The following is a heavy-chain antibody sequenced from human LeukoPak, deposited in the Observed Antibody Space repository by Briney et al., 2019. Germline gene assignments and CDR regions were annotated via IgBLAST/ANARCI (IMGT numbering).Heavy chain of an antibody. CDR3: ARDPHDSSGYYFDY. CDR1: GFTVSDNY. CDR2: LYGGGYT. J-gene: IGHJ4*02. D-gene: IGHD3-22*01. Sequence: GGSLRLSCAAPGFTVSDNYMNWVRQAPGKGLEWVSVLYGGGYTKYADSVKGRFTISRDNSKNTLYLQMNSLRAEDTAVYYCARDPHDSSGYYFDYWGQGTLVTVSS. V-gene: IGHV3-66*01.